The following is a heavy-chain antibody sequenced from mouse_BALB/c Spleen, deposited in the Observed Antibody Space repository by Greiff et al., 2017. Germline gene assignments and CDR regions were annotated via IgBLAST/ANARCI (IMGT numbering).Heavy chain of an antibody. J-gene: IGHJ2*01. V-gene: IGHV5-17*02. CDR3: ARSVIYKDYFDY. CDR1: GFTFSSFG. CDR2: ISSGSSTI. D-gene: IGHD1-3*01. Sequence: EVQVVESGGGLVQPGGSRKLSCEASGFTFSSFGMHWVRQAPGKGLEWVAYISSGSSTIYYADTVKGRFTISRDNPKITLYLQMTSLRSEDTAMYYCARSVIYKDYFDYWGQGTTVTVSA.